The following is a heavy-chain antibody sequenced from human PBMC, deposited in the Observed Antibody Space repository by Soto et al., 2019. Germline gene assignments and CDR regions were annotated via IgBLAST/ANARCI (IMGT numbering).Heavy chain of an antibody. J-gene: IGHJ4*02. V-gene: IGHV1-69*02. D-gene: IGHD2-2*02. Sequence: QVQLVQSGAEVKKPGSSVKVSCKASGGTFSSYTISWVRQAPGQGLEWMGRIIPILGIANYAQKFQCRVTITADKSTSTAYMELSSLRSDDTAVYYCAMEYFSSTSCYRDYWGQGTLVTVSS. CDR3: AMEYFSSTSCYRDY. CDR1: GGTFSSYT. CDR2: IIPILGIA.